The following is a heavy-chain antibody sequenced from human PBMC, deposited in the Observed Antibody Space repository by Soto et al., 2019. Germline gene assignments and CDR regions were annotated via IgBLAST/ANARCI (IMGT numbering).Heavy chain of an antibody. V-gene: IGHV3-21*01. CDR1: GFTFSSYC. CDR2: ISSSSSYI. CDR3: SRDVSGDGCSSTSCYYFDY. Sequence: GGSLRLSCAASGFTFSSYCMNWVRQAPGKGLEWVSSISSSSSYIYYADSVKGRFTITRDNAKNSLYLQMNSLRAEDTAVYYCSRDVSGDGCSSTSCYYFDYWGQGTLVTVSS. J-gene: IGHJ4*02. D-gene: IGHD2-2*01.